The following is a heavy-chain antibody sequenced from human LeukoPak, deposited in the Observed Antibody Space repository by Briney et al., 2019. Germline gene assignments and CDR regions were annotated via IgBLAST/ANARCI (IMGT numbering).Heavy chain of an antibody. CDR3: ARSAARLRYYYAMDV. Sequence: GGSLRLSCAASGFTFSNSGMHWVRQAPGKGLEWVAVLWFDGNHIYYADSVKGRFTISRHNSKNTLYLQMSSLRAEDTAVYFCARSAARLRYYYAMDVWGQGTTVTVCS. J-gene: IGHJ6*02. V-gene: IGHV3-33*01. D-gene: IGHD6-6*01. CDR1: GFTFSNSG. CDR2: LWFDGNHI.